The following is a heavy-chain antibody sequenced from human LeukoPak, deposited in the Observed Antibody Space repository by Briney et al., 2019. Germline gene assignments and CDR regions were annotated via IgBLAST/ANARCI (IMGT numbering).Heavy chain of an antibody. CDR3: ASNYYDSSGYYFDY. CDR2: IYYSGST. CDR1: GGSISSGDYY. V-gene: IGHV4-30-4*01. J-gene: IGHJ4*02. D-gene: IGHD3-22*01. Sequence: SETLSLTCTVSGGSISSGDYYWSWIRQPPGKGLEWSGYIYYSGSTYYNPSLKSRVTISVDTSKNQFSLKLSSVTAADTAVYYCASNYYDSSGYYFDYWGQGTLVTVSS.